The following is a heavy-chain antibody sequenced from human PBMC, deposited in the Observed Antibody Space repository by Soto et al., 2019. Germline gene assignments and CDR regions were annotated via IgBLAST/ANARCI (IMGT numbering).Heavy chain of an antibody. CDR2: IYYSGST. CDR1: GGSFSGYY. Sequence: SETLSLTCAVYGGSFSGYYWSWIRQPPGKGLEWIGSIYYSGSTYYNPSLKSRVTISVDTSKNQFSLKLSSVTAADTAVYYCASTLLDVMVRGVREGWFDPWGQGTLVTVSS. V-gene: IGHV4-34*01. CDR3: ASTLLDVMVRGVREGWFDP. J-gene: IGHJ5*02. D-gene: IGHD3-10*01.